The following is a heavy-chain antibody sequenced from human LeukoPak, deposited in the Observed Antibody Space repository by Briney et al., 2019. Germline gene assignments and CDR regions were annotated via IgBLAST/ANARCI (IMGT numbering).Heavy chain of an antibody. Sequence: GASVKVSCKAVGGNFDRYGISWVRQAPGQGLEWMGRIIPLVDEVNYSQKFQGRVTITANRFRATAYMELNSLKSDDTAVYYCARDMSPPGVLVTADYGLDVWGQGTTVTVSS. V-gene: IGHV1-69*04. CDR1: GGNFDRYG. CDR3: ARDMSPPGVLVTADYGLDV. J-gene: IGHJ6*02. D-gene: IGHD2-21*02. CDR2: IIPLVDEV.